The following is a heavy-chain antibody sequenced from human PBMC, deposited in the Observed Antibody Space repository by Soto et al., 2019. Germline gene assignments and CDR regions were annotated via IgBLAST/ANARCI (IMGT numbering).Heavy chain of an antibody. Sequence: EVQLLESGGGLVQPGGSLRLSCVASGFPFSNYAMSWVRQAPGKGLEWVSVISGNGGRTHYADSVNGRVTISRDNSKNTLYLQMNRLRADDTAVYYCPKDVYSGYATAYYFDYWGQGTLVTLSS. D-gene: IGHD5-12*01. CDR2: ISGNGGRT. J-gene: IGHJ4*02. CDR3: PKDVYSGYATAYYFDY. CDR1: GFPFSNYA. V-gene: IGHV3-23*01.